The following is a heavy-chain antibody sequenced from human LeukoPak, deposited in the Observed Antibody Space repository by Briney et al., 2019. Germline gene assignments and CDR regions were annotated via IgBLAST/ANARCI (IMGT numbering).Heavy chain of an antibody. CDR1: GGSISSSNW. J-gene: IGHJ2*01. CDR3: ARVHGGKTYWYFDL. V-gene: IGHV4-4*02. Sequence: SETLSLTCAVSGGSISSSNWCSWVRQPPGKGLEWIGEIYHSGSTNYNPSLKSRVTISVDKSKNQFSLKLSSVTAADTAVYYCARVHGGKTYWYFDLWGRGTLVTVSS. CDR2: IYHSGST. D-gene: IGHD4-23*01.